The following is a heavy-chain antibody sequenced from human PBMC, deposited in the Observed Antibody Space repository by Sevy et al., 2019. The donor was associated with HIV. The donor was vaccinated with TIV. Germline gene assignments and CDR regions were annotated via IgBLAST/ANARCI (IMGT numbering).Heavy chain of an antibody. CDR1: GFSFSSYE. V-gene: IGHV3-48*03. D-gene: IGHD3-22*01. CDR2: ISSSGTTI. J-gene: IGHJ6*02. Sequence: GGSLRLSCVASGFSFSSYEMNWVRQAPGKGLEWFSYISSSGTTIYYADSVKGRFTVSRDNAKNSLYLQMNSLRGEDTSVYYCARDLPGDSRMDVWGQGTTVTVSS. CDR3: ARDLPGDSRMDV.